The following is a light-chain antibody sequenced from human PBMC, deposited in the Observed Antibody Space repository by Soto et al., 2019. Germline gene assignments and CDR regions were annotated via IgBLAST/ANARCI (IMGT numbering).Light chain of an antibody. CDR1: SSDVGGYNY. Sequence: QSALTQPPSASGSPGQSVTISCTGTSSDVGGYNYVSWYQQHPGKAPKLMIYEVSKRPSGVPDRFSGSKSGNTASLTVSELQAEDDADYYCSSYAGSNNFVFGTGTKVTVL. CDR2: EVS. J-gene: IGLJ1*01. CDR3: SSYAGSNNFV. V-gene: IGLV2-8*01.